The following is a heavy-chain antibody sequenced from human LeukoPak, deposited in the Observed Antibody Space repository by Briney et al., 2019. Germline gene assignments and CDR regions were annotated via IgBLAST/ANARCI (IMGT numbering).Heavy chain of an antibody. CDR1: GGSISSRSYY. J-gene: IGHJ4*02. CDR2: IYYSGST. Sequence: SETLSLTCTVSGGSISSRSYYWGWIRQPPGKGLEWIGTIYYSGSTYYNPSLKSRVTISVDTSKNQFSLKLSSVTAADTAVYYCARHDCSSTSCYADHWGQGTLVTVSS. D-gene: IGHD2-2*01. V-gene: IGHV4-39*01. CDR3: ARHDCSSTSCYADH.